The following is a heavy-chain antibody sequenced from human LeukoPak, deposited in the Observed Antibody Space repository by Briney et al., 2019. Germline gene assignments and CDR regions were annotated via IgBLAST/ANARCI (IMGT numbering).Heavy chain of an antibody. V-gene: IGHV4-34*01. D-gene: IGHD3-10*01. CDR2: INHSGST. Sequence: SETLSLTCAVYGGSFSGYYWSWIRQPPGEGLEWIGEINHSGSTNYNPSLKSRVTISVDTSKNQFSLKLSSVTAADTAVYYCARLSRYYGSGSYYNGPSSYWGQGTLVTVSS. J-gene: IGHJ4*02. CDR3: ARLSRYYGSGSYYNGPSSY. CDR1: GGSFSGYY.